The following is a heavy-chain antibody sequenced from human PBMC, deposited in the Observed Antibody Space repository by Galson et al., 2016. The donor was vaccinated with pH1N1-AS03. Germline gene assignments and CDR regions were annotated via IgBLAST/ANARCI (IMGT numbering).Heavy chain of an antibody. Sequence: SLRLSCAASGFIFDDYAMHWVRHAPGKGLEWVALINWDGSSLFHADSVKGRFTISRDNSKNPLYLQMKSLRVEDTALYYCAKDYSTGGNSPTFDFWGLGTLVTVSS. D-gene: IGHD4-23*01. CDR1: GFIFDDYA. V-gene: IGHV3-43D*03. CDR3: AKDYSTGGNSPTFDF. J-gene: IGHJ4*02. CDR2: INWDGSSL.